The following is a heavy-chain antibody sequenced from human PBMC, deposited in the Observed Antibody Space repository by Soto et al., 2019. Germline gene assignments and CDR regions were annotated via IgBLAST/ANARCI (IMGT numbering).Heavy chain of an antibody. CDR1: GFTFSSYA. J-gene: IGHJ6*02. CDR3: AKVGYSSSSFGMDV. V-gene: IGHV3-23*01. D-gene: IGHD6-13*01. CDR2: ISGSGGST. Sequence: EVQLLESGGGLVQPGGSLRLSCAASGFTFSSYAMSWVRQAPGKGLEWVSAISGSGGSTYYADSVKGRFTISRDNSKNTLYLQMNSLRAQDTAVYYCAKVGYSSSSFGMDVWGQGTTVTVSS.